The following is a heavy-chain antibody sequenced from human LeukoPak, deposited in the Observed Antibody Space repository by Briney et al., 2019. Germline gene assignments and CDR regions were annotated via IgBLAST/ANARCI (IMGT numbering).Heavy chain of an antibody. D-gene: IGHD3-3*01. CDR1: GGSITSTYY. CDR2: IYTSGGT. CDR3: ARTRHYDNCFDP. J-gene: IGHJ5*02. V-gene: IGHV4-4*07. Sequence: SETLSLTCTVSGGSITSTYYWSWIRQPPGKGLEWIGRIYTSGGTYYNPSIKHRVTMSVDTSEHQFSLKLKSVTAADTAVYYCARTRHYDNCFDPWGRGTLVTVSS.